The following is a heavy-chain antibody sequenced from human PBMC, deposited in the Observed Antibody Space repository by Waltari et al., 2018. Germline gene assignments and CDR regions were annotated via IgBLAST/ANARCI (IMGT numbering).Heavy chain of an antibody. V-gene: IGHV1-69*08. CDR1: GGTFSSYA. CDR3: ARAPSNWGSTSPDDY. Sequence: QVQLVQSGAEVTTPGSSVKVSCTASGGTFSSYAISWVRQDPGQGLEWMGRIIPSLGTSNYAKKCQGRVTMTAYKCTSTAYMELSRLRSEDTAVYYCARAPSNWGSTSPDDYWGQGTLVTVSS. D-gene: IGHD7-27*01. CDR2: IIPSLGTS. J-gene: IGHJ4*02.